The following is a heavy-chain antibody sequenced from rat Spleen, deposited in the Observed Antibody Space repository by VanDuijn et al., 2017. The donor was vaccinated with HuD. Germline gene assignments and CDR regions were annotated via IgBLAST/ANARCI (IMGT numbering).Heavy chain of an antibody. CDR2: ISPDGGST. CDR1: GFTFSSYW. CDR3: GKDMNYFSTYPFYLMGA. V-gene: IGHV5-58*01. D-gene: IGHD1-2*01. J-gene: IGHJ4*01. Sequence: EVQLVETGGGLVHPGESLKLSCVASGFTFSSYWMFWISQASGGGLEWLSSISPDGGSTYYPDSMKGRFTISRDNAENTVYLQMNSLRSEDTATYFCGKDMNYFSTYPFYLMGAWGQGTSVTFSS.